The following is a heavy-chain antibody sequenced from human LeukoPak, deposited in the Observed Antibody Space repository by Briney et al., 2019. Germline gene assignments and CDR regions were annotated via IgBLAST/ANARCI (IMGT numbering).Heavy chain of an antibody. Sequence: GGSLRLSCAASGFTFSSYSMNWVRQAPGKGLEWVSSISSSSYIYYADSVKGRFTISRDNAKNSLYLQMNSLRAEDTAVYYCARVDDLMVQDYWGQGTLVTVSS. J-gene: IGHJ4*02. CDR3: ARVDDLMVQDY. D-gene: IGHD3-10*01. V-gene: IGHV3-21*01. CDR1: GFTFSSYS. CDR2: ISSSSYI.